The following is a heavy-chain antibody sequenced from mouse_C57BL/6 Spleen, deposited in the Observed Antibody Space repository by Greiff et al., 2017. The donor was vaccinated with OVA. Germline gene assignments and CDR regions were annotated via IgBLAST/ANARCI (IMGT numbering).Heavy chain of an antibody. V-gene: IGHV14-3*01. Sequence: VQLQQSVAELVRPGASVKLSCTASGFNIKNTYMHWVKQRPEQGLEWIGRIDPANGNAKYAPKFQGKATITADTSSNTAYLQLSSLSSEGTVIYYRARRVTEVVATDYWYFDVWGTGTTVTVSS. CDR2: IDPANGNA. CDR1: GFNIKNTY. J-gene: IGHJ1*03. CDR3: ARRVTEVVATDYWYFDV. D-gene: IGHD1-1*01.